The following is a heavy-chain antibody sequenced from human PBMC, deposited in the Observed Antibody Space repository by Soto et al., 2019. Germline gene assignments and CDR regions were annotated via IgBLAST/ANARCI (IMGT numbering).Heavy chain of an antibody. D-gene: IGHD3-22*01. V-gene: IGHV4-39*01. J-gene: IGHJ5*02. CDR3: ARHPKRSTMKVVPGGFSP. CDR2: IYYSGST. CDR1: GGSISSSSYY. Sequence: SETLSLTCTVSGGSISSSSYYWGWIRQPPGKGREWVGSIYYSGSTYYNPSLKSRVTISVDTSKIQFSLKLSSVTAADTAVYYCARHPKRSTMKVVPGGFSPWGQGTLVDVSS.